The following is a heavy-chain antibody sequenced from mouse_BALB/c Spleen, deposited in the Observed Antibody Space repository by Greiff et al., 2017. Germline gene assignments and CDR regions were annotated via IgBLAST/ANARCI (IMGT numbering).Heavy chain of an antibody. Sequence: EVQLQQSGPELVKPGASVKMSCKASGYTFTSYVMHWVKQKPGQGLEWIGYINPYNDGTKYNEKFIGKATLTSDKSSSTAYMELSSLTSEDSAVYYCAKGKYGNCVAAMDYWGQGTSVTVSS. CDR1: GYTFTSYV. V-gene: IGHV1-14*01. CDR3: AKGKYGNCVAAMDY. D-gene: IGHD2-10*02. CDR2: INPYNDGT. J-gene: IGHJ4*01.